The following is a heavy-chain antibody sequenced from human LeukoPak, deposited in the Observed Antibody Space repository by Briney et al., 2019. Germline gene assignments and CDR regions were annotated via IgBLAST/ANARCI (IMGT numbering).Heavy chain of an antibody. Sequence: SSETLSLTCTVSGGSISSYYWSWIRQPPGKGLEWIGYIYYSGSTNYNPSLKSRVTISVDTSKNQFSLNLSSVPASDTAVYYCARRGGSGRSFDYWGQGILVTVSS. J-gene: IGHJ4*02. CDR2: IYYSGST. CDR1: GGSISSYY. D-gene: IGHD3-10*01. V-gene: IGHV4-59*08. CDR3: ARRGGSGRSFDY.